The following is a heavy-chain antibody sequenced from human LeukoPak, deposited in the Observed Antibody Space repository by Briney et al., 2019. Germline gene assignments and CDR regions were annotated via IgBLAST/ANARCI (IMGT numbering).Heavy chain of an antibody. CDR3: ARAIVGATADFDY. D-gene: IGHD1-26*01. J-gene: IGHJ4*02. CDR2: ISVRSNYI. CDR1: GYTFSSYS. V-gene: IGHV3-21*01. Sequence: GGSLRLSCLASGYTFSSYSINWVRQAPGKGLEWVSSISVRSNYIYYADSVRGRFRISRDDARDSLFLEMNSLRAEDTAVYYCARAIVGATADFDYWGQGTLVTVSS.